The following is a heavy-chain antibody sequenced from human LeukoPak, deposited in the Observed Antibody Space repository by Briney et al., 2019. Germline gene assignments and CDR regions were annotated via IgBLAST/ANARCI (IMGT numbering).Heavy chain of an antibody. Sequence: GGSLRLSCAASGFTFSSYSMGWVRQAPGKGLEWVSVISGGGDGIFYADSVRGRFTISRDNSRNTLYLQMNSLRAEDTAVYYCARWETMERGDYWGQGTLVTVSS. CDR2: ISGGGDGI. V-gene: IGHV3-23*01. CDR3: ARWETMERGDY. J-gene: IGHJ4*02. CDR1: GFTFSSYS. D-gene: IGHD3-10*01.